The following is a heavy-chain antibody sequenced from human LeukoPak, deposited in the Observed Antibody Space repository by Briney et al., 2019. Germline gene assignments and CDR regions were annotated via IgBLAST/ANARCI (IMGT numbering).Heavy chain of an antibody. Sequence: GGSLRLSCAASGFTFSSYWMHWVRQAPGKGLVWVSRINSDGSSTSYADSVRGRFTISRDNAENTLYLQMNSLTAEDTAVYYCARVPYCSTSCYAFDYWGQGTLVTVSS. D-gene: IGHD2-2*01. V-gene: IGHV3-74*01. CDR3: ARVPYCSTSCYAFDY. CDR1: GFTFSSYW. J-gene: IGHJ4*02. CDR2: INSDGSST.